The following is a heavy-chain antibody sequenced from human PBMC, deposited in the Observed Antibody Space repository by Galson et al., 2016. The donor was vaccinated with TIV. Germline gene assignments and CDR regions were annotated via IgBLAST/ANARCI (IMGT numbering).Heavy chain of an antibody. D-gene: IGHD3-22*01. CDR2: PYYSGST. V-gene: IGHV4-39*01. CDR3: ARQRLTMISRFES. Sequence: PPGKGLEWIGSPYYSGSTYYNPSLKSRVTISVDTSKNQFSLSLSSVTAADTAVFYCARQRLTMISRFESWGQGTQVTVSS. J-gene: IGHJ4*02.